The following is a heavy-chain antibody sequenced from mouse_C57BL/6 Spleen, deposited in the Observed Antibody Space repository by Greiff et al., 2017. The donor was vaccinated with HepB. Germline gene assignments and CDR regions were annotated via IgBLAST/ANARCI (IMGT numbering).Heavy chain of an antibody. D-gene: IGHD1-1*01. CDR2: ISYSGST. CDR3: ARYADYYGSRYWYFDV. V-gene: IGHV3-8*01. J-gene: IGHJ1*03. Sequence: EVHLVESGPGLAKPSQTLSLTCSVTGYSITSDYWNWIRKFPGNKLEYMGYISYSGSTYYNPSLKSRISITRDTSKNQYYLQLNSVTTEDTATYYCARYADYYGSRYWYFDVWGTGTTVTVSS. CDR1: GYSITSDY.